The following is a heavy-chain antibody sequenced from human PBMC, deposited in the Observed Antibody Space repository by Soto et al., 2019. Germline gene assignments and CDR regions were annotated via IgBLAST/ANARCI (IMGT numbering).Heavy chain of an antibody. CDR2: IKPGGSAT. CDR1: GFTFGSYW. V-gene: IGHV3-7*01. J-gene: IGHJ4*02. CDR3: ARAGYCGPGCYYYFDY. Sequence: GGSLRLSCVVSGFTFGSYWMNWVRLIPGKGLEWVAYIKPGGSATYYVDSVKGRFTISRDNAKNSLYLQMNSLRVEDTSVYYCARAGYCGPGCYYYFDYWGQGTLVTVSS. D-gene: IGHD2-21*02.